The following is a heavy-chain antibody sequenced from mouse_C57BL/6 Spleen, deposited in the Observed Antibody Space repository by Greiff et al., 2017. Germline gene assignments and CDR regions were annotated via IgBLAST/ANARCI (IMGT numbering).Heavy chain of an antibody. CDR3: ARSLITTVVAFYYAMDY. CDR1: GYTFTSYW. D-gene: IGHD1-1*01. CDR2: INPSNGGT. V-gene: IGHV1-53*01. Sequence: QVQLQQPGTELVKPGASVKLSCKASGYTFTSYWMHWVKQRPGQGLEWIGNINPSNGGTNYNEKFKSKATLTVDKSSSTAYMQLSSLTSEDSAVYYCARSLITTVVAFYYAMDYGGQGTSVTVSS. J-gene: IGHJ4*01.